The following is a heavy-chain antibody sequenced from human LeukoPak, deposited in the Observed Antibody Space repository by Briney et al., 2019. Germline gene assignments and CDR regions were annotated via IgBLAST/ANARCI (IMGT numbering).Heavy chain of an antibody. CDR1: GYSISSGYY. V-gene: IGHV4-38-2*02. D-gene: IGHD4-17*01. CDR2: IYHSGST. CDR3: ARSDYANWFDP. J-gene: IGHJ5*02. Sequence: SETLSLTCTVSGYSISSGYYWGWIRQPPGKGLEWIGGIYHSGSTYYNPSLKSRVTISVDTSKNQFSLKLSSVTAADTAVYYCARSDYANWFDPWGQGTLVTVSS.